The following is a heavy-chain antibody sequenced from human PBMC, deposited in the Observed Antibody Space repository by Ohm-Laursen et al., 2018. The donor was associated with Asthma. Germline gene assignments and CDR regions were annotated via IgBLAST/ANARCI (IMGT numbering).Heavy chain of an antibody. D-gene: IGHD6-19*01. V-gene: IGHV3-23*01. CDR1: GYTFSRYS. Sequence: GSLRLSCTASGYTFSRYSIHWVRQAPGKGLEWVSAISGSGGSTYYADSVKGRFTISRDNSKNTLYLQMSSLRAEDTALYYCAKDPAVANTGIWGFFQHWGQGTLVTVSS. CDR3: AKDPAVANTGIWGFFQH. J-gene: IGHJ1*01. CDR2: ISGSGGST.